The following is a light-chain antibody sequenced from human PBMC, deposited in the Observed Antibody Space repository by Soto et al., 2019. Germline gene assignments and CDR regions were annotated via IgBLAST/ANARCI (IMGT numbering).Light chain of an antibody. J-gene: IGLJ1*01. CDR3: SSFKGTNSFV. V-gene: IGLV1-47*01. Sequence: QSVLTQPPSASGTPGQGVTISCSGSTSNIGSNYVYWYQQLPGTAPKLLIYRNNQRPSGVPDRFSGSKSGNTASLTVSGLQADDEANYYCSSFKGTNSFVFGTGTKLTVL. CDR2: RNN. CDR1: TSNIGSNY.